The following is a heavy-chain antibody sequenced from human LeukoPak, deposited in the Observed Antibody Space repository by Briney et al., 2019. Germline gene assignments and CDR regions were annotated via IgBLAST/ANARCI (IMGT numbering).Heavy chain of an antibody. CDR2: INPNSGGT. D-gene: IGHD4-17*01. V-gene: IGHV1-2*02. Sequence: ASVKVSCKASGYTFTGYYMHWVRQAPGQGLEWMGWINPNSGGTNYAQKFQGRVTMTRDTSISTAYMELSRLRSDDTAVYYCARDLTTTVTDGDWGQGTLVTVSS. CDR1: GYTFTGYY. CDR3: ARDLTTTVTDGD. J-gene: IGHJ4*02.